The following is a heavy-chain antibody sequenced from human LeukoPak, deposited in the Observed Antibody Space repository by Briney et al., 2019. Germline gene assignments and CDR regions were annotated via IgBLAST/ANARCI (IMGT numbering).Heavy chain of an antibody. V-gene: IGHV4-39*07. Sequence: PSETLSLTCTVSGGSISSSGYYWGWIRQPPGKGLEWIGSIYHSGSTNYNPSLKSRVTISMDTSKNQFSLRLSSVTAADTAVYSCARVVIIRDGNNRVAKAFDVWGRGTMVTVSS. D-gene: IGHD5-24*01. J-gene: IGHJ3*01. CDR3: ARVVIIRDGNNRVAKAFDV. CDR1: GGSISSSGYY. CDR2: IYHSGST.